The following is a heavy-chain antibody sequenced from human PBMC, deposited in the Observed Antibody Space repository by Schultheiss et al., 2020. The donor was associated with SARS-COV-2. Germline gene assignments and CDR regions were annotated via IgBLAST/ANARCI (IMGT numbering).Heavy chain of an antibody. D-gene: IGHD6-19*01. CDR1: GFTFSSYA. CDR2: ISWNSGSI. J-gene: IGHJ4*02. CDR3: ARDQAAGRGGFDY. Sequence: GGSLRLSCAASGFTFSSYAMSWVRQAPGKGLEWVSGISWNSGSIGYADSVKGRFTISRDNSKNTLYLQMNSLRAEDTAVYYCARDQAAGRGGFDYWGQGTLVTVSS. V-gene: IGHV3-23*01.